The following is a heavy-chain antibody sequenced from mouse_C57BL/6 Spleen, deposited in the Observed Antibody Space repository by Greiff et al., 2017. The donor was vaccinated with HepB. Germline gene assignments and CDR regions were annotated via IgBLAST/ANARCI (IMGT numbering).Heavy chain of an antibody. CDR1: GYTFTSYW. Sequence: QVQLKQPGAELVKPGASVKMSCKASGYTFTSYWITWVKQRPGQGLEWIGDIYPGSGSTNYNEKFKGKATLTVDTSSSTAYMQLSSLTSEDSAVYYCAREDYSNHFAYWGQGTLVTVSA. J-gene: IGHJ3*01. CDR3: AREDYSNHFAY. D-gene: IGHD2-5*01. CDR2: IYPGSGST. V-gene: IGHV1-55*01.